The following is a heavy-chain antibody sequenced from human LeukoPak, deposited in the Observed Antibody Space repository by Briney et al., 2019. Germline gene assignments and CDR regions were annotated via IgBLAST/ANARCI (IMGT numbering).Heavy chain of an antibody. CDR3: ARVDSRFYFYDMDV. V-gene: IGHV4-38-2*02. D-gene: IGHD3/OR15-3a*01. Sequence: PSETLSLTCTVSGYSISSGYYWGWIRQPPGKGLEWIGSIYHSGSTNYNPSLKSRVTISVDTSKNQFSLKLSSVTAADTAVYYCARVDSRFYFYDMDVWGKGTTVTVSS. J-gene: IGHJ6*03. CDR2: IYHSGST. CDR1: GYSISSGYY.